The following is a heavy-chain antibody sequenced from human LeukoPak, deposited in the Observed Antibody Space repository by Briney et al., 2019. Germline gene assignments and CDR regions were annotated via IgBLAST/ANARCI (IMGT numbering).Heavy chain of an antibody. CDR3: AKDLSSGWYGWFDP. D-gene: IGHD6-19*01. CDR2: ISWNSGSI. CDR1: GFTFDDYA. Sequence: PGRSLRLSCAASGFTFDDYAMDWVRHAPGKGVEWVSGISWNSGSIGYADSVKGRFTISRDNAKNSLYLQMNSLRAEDTALYYCAKDLSSGWYGWFDPWGQGTLVTVSS. V-gene: IGHV3-9*01. J-gene: IGHJ5*02.